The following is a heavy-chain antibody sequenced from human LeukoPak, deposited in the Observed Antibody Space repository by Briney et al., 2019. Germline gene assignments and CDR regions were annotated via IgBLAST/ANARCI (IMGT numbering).Heavy chain of an antibody. CDR1: GFTFPSSA. Sequence: GTSVKVSCKASGFTFPSSAVQWVRQARGQGLDWIGWIVVGSGNTNYAQKFQERVTITRDMSTSTVYMELSSLRSEDTAVYYCAAEGRPTVVTFRKGAVDLWGQGTMVTVSS. CDR3: AAEGRPTVVTFRKGAVDL. J-gene: IGHJ3*01. CDR2: IVVGSGNT. V-gene: IGHV1-58*01. D-gene: IGHD4-23*01.